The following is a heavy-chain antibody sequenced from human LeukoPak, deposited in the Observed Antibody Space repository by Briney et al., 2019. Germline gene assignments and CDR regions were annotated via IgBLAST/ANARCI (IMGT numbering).Heavy chain of an antibody. CDR3: AKAQHSSTWGYFDS. Sequence: GGSLRLSCAASGFTFSTYWMHWVRQAPGKGLEWVSTISGSGGSTLYADSVKGRFTISRDNSKNTLYLQMNSLRAEDTAVYYCAKAQHSSTWGYFDSWGQGTLVTVSS. J-gene: IGHJ4*02. V-gene: IGHV3-23*01. D-gene: IGHD6-13*01. CDR2: ISGSGGST. CDR1: GFTFSTYW.